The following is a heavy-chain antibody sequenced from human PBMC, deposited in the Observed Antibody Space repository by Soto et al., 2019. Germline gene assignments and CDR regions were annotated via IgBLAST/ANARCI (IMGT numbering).Heavy chain of an antibody. CDR1: GGSISSSSYY. CDR2: IYYSGST. CDR3: ARGVAPYYFDY. J-gene: IGHJ4*02. D-gene: IGHD2-15*01. V-gene: IGHV4-39*01. Sequence: SETLSLTCTVSGGSISSSSYYWGWIRQPPGKGLEWIGSIYYSGSTYYNPPLKSRVTISVDTSKNQFSLKLSSVTAADTAVYYCARGVAPYYFDYWGQGTLVTVS.